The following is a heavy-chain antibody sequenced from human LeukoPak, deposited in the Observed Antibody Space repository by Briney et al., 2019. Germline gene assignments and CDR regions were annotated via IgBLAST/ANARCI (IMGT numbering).Heavy chain of an antibody. D-gene: IGHD1-26*01. CDR3: ARESGRRWDSPWFDY. CDR1: GFIISGDF. Sequence: GWSLILSCAASGFIISGDFMREVRQAPGEGVEGVSVIYSDGTTYYAPSVKGPFTISRDNSENTLDLQMTGLSAEDTAVYYCARESGRRWDSPWFDYWGQGTLVTVSS. CDR2: IYSDGTT. V-gene: IGHV3-53*01. J-gene: IGHJ4*02.